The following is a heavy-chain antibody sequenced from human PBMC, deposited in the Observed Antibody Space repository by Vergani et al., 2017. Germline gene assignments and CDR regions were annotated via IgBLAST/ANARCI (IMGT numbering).Heavy chain of an antibody. CDR2: IRSKAYGGTT. Sequence: VQLVESGGGVVQPGRSLRLSCAASGFTFSSYAMHWVRQAPGKGLEWVGFIRSKAYGGTTEYAASVKGRFTISRDDSKSIAYLQMNSLKTEDTAVYYCTRGATYAFDIWGQGTMVTVSS. CDR1: GFTFSSYA. CDR3: TRGATYAFDI. J-gene: IGHJ3*02. V-gene: IGHV3-49*04.